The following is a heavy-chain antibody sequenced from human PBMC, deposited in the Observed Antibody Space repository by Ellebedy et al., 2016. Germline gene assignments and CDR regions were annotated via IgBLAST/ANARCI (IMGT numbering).Heavy chain of an antibody. CDR3: ARGLSRGPLWLGRFWFDP. J-gene: IGHJ5*02. CDR2: IYYSGST. V-gene: IGHV4-59*12. CDR1: GGSFSGYY. Sequence: SETLSLTCAVYGGSFSGYYWSWIRQPPGKGLEWIGYIYYSGSTNYNPSLKSRVTISVDTSKNQFSLKLSSVTAADTAVYYCARGLSRGPLWLGRFWFDPWGQGTLVTVSS. D-gene: IGHD5-18*01.